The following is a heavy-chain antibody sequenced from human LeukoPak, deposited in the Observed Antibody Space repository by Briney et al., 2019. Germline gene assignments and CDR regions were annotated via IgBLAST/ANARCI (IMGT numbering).Heavy chain of an antibody. J-gene: IGHJ3*02. Sequence: SVKVSCKASGGTFSRYAISWVRQAPGQGVQWMGEIIPIFGTTNYAQNFQGRVTITTDESTSIAYMELRSLRSDDTAVYYCARHGGITIFGVAQPGGAFDIWGQGTVVTVSS. D-gene: IGHD3-3*01. CDR1: GGTFSRYA. CDR3: ARHGGITIFGVAQPGGAFDI. V-gene: IGHV1-69*05. CDR2: IIPIFGTT.